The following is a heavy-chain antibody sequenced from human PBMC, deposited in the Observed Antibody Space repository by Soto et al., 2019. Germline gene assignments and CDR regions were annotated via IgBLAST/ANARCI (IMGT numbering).Heavy chain of an antibody. CDR3: ARHVLSRDSSSWPTGMDV. J-gene: IGHJ6*02. D-gene: IGHD6-13*01. V-gene: IGHV5-10-1*01. Sequence: PGESLKISCKGSGYSFTSYWIIWVRQMPGKGLEWMGRIDPSDSYTNYSPSFQGHVTISADKSISTAYLQWSSLKASDTAMYYCARHVLSRDSSSWPTGMDVWGQGTTVTVSS. CDR2: IDPSDSYT. CDR1: GYSFTSYW.